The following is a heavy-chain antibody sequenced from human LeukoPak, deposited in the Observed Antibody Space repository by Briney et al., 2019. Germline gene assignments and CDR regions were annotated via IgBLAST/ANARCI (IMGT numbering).Heavy chain of an antibody. CDR1: DYSVSSGYY. Sequence: SETLSLTCTVSDYSVSSGYYWSWIRQPPGKGLEWIGYIYYSGGTNYNPSLKSRVTISVDTSKNQFSLKLSSVTAADTAVYYCARVGGYGDYDRFDYWGQGTLVTVSS. CDR2: IYYSGGT. V-gene: IGHV4-61*01. D-gene: IGHD4-17*01. CDR3: ARVGGYGDYDRFDY. J-gene: IGHJ4*02.